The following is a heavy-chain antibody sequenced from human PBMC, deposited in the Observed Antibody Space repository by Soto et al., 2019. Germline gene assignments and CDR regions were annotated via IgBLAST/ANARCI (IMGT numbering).Heavy chain of an antibody. J-gene: IGHJ4*02. CDR2: INPNSGGT. CDR3: ARDRIRRGTTERPAFNY. V-gene: IGHV1-2*02. CDR1: GYTFTGYY. D-gene: IGHD4-17*01. Sequence: QVRLVQSGAEVKKPGASVKVSCKASGYTFTGYYMHWVRQAPGQGLEWMGWINPNSGGTNYAQKFQGRVTMTRDTSISTAYMELSRLRSDDTALYYCARDRIRRGTTERPAFNYWGQRTLVTASS.